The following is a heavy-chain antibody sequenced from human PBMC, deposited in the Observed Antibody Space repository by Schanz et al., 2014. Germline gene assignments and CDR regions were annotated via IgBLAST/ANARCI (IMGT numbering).Heavy chain of an antibody. D-gene: IGHD2-15*01. J-gene: IGHJ6*02. CDR2: VSSDGNND. Sequence: VQLVESGGGLVQPGGSLRLSCTASGFTFSDYWMSWVRQAPGKGPEWVALVSSDGNNDYYTDSVKGRFTISRDNSKNTVHLQMNSLRAEDTAVYYCARDFLLEQLGYSHYYYAMDVWGQGTTVTVSS. CDR1: GFTFSDYW. V-gene: IGHV3-30*03. CDR3: ARDFLLEQLGYSHYYYAMDV.